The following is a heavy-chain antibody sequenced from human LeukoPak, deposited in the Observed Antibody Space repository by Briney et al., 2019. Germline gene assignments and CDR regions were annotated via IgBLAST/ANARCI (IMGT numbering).Heavy chain of an antibody. CDR3: AQDKGSSSWYYLDS. J-gene: IGHJ4*02. CDR1: GFTFDYYA. CDR2: ISGDGGST. D-gene: IGHD6-13*01. V-gene: IGHV3-43*02. Sequence: PGGSLRLSCAASGFTFDYYAMHWVRQAPGKGLEWVSLISGDGGSTYYTDSVKGRFTISRDNSKNSLYLQMNSLRTEDTALYYCAQDKGSSSWYYLDSWGQGTLVTVSS.